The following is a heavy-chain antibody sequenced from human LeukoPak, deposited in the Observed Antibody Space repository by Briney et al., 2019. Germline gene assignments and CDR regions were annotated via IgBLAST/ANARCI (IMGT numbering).Heavy chain of an antibody. Sequence: PGRSLRLSCAASGFTFSSYAMRWFRQAPGKGLEWVAVISYHGSNKYYADSVKGRFTISRDNSKNTLYLQMNSLRAEDTAVHYCARDLEMALYGSGNHYYYGMDVWGKGTTVTVSS. D-gene: IGHD3-10*01. CDR3: ARDLEMALYGSGNHYYYGMDV. J-gene: IGHJ6*04. CDR2: ISYHGSNK. V-gene: IGHV3-30*04. CDR1: GFTFSSYA.